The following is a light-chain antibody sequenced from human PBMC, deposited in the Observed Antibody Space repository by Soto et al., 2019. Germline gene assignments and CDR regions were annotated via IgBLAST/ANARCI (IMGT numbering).Light chain of an antibody. CDR1: QSVSSN. CDR3: QQYNNWPPST. Sequence: EIVMTQSPATLSVSPGERATLSCRASQSVSSNLAWYQQKPGQAPRLLIYGASTRATGIPATFSGSGSGTEFTLTISSLQSEDFAVYYCQQYNNWPPSTFGQGTTVEIK. J-gene: IGKJ1*01. CDR2: GAS. V-gene: IGKV3-15*01.